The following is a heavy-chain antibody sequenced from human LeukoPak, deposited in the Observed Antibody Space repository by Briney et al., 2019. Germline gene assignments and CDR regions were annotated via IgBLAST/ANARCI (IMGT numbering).Heavy chain of an antibody. CDR1: GGSISSGGYY. V-gene: IGHV4-30-2*02. Sequence: PSETLSLTCTVSGGSISSGGYYWSWIRQPPGKGLEWIGYIYHSGSTYYNPSLKSRVTISVDTSKNQFSLKLSSVTAADTAVYYCARVPYYYDSSGYYYFYFDYWGQGTLVTVSS. D-gene: IGHD3-22*01. CDR3: ARVPYYYDSSGYYYFYFDY. CDR2: IYHSGST. J-gene: IGHJ4*02.